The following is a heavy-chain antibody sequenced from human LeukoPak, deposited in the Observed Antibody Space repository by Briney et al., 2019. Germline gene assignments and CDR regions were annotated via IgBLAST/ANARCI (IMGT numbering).Heavy chain of an antibody. V-gene: IGHV3-7*03. D-gene: IGHD6-13*01. J-gene: IGHJ4*02. CDR3: ARDPSRSWWGYFDY. Sequence: GRSLRLSCAASGFTLSSYWMSWVRQAPGKGLEWVANIKQDGSEKYYVDSVKGRFTISRDISKNTLYLQMNSLRAEDTAVYYCARDPSRSWWGYFDYWGQGALVTVSS. CDR2: IKQDGSEK. CDR1: GFTLSSYW.